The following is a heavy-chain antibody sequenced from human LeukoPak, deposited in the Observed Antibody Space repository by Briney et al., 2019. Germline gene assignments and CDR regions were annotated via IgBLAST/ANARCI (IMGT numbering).Heavy chain of an antibody. Sequence: SETLSLTCTVSGGSISNYYWSWIRQPAGKGLEWIGRTYSSGSTNYNPSLKSRVTMSVETSKNQFSLKLGSVTAADTAMYYCARPRSSSGWDGDFDYWGQGTLVTVSS. CDR2: TYSSGST. CDR1: GGSISNYY. J-gene: IGHJ4*02. D-gene: IGHD6-19*01. CDR3: ARPRSSSGWDGDFDY. V-gene: IGHV4-4*07.